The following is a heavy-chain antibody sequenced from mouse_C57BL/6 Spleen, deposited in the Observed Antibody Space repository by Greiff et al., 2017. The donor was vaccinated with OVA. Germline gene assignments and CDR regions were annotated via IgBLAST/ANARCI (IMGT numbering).Heavy chain of an antibody. J-gene: IGHJ3*01. D-gene: IGHD1-1*01. CDR2: IYPRSGNT. CDR3: AGPYGSSSFAY. V-gene: IGHV1-81*01. Sequence: VKLVESGAELARPGASVKLSCKASGYTFTSYGISWVKQRTGQGLEWIGEIYPRSGNTYYNEKFKGKATLTADKSSSTAYMELRSLTSEDSAVYFCAGPYGSSSFAYWGQGTLVTVSA. CDR1: GYTFTSYG.